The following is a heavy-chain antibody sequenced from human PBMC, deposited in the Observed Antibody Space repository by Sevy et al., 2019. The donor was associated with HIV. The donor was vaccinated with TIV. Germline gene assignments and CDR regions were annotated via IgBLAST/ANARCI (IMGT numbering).Heavy chain of an antibody. CDR2: IYHTGST. D-gene: IGHD5-18*01. CDR3: ARHAFKHGYRPSYFDS. Sequence: LLQALETLSLTCTVSGGSISAKNYFWGWIRQPPGKGLEWIGSIYHTGSTYHSPSLQSRVGISVDTSKKLFSVKLSSVTAADTAVYFCARHAFKHGYRPSYFDSWSHGTLVTVSS. CDR1: GGSISAKNYF. V-gene: IGHV4-39*01. J-gene: IGHJ4*01.